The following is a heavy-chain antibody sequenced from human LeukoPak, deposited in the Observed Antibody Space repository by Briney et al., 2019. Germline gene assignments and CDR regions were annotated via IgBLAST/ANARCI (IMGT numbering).Heavy chain of an antibody. J-gene: IGHJ4*02. D-gene: IGHD3-22*01. Sequence: GGPLRLSCAASGFTFTSYEMNWVRQAPGKGLEWVSYISTSGSAIYYADSVKGRFTISRDNAKNSLYLQMNSLRAEDTAVYYCARDGHSSGYRMFDYWGQGTLVTVSS. CDR3: ARDGHSSGYRMFDY. CDR1: GFTFTSYE. CDR2: ISTSGSAI. V-gene: IGHV3-48*03.